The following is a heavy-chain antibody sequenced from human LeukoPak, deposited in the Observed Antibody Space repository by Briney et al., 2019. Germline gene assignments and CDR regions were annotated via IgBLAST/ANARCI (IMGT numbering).Heavy chain of an antibody. CDR3: ARAYYSGSGCFDP. CDR1: GGSIRSGDYY. D-gene: IGHD3-10*01. V-gene: IGHV4-30-4*01. CDR2: IYYSGST. Sequence: PSETLSLTCTVSGGSIRSGDYYWSWLRQPPGKGLEWIGYIYYSGSTYYNPSLKSRVTISLDTSKNQFSLKLSSVTAADTAVYYCARAYYSGSGCFDPWGQGTLVTVSS. J-gene: IGHJ5*02.